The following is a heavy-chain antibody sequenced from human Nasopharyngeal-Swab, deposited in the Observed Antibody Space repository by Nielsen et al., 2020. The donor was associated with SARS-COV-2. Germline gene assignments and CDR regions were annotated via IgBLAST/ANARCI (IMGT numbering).Heavy chain of an antibody. CDR3: ARRDPFWKKDAFDI. CDR2: IYPGDSDT. Sequence: GGSLRLSCKGSGYSFTSYWIGWVRQMPGKGLKWMGIIYPGDSDTRYSPSLQGRVIVSADKSISTAYLHWPSLKASDTAIYYCARRDPFWKKDAFDIWGQGTLVTVSS. J-gene: IGHJ3*02. CDR1: GYSFTSYW. D-gene: IGHD1-1*01. V-gene: IGHV5-51*01.